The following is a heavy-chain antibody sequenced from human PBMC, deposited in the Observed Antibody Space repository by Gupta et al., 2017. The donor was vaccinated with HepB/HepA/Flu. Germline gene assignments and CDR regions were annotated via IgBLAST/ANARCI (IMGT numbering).Heavy chain of an antibody. CDR1: GCTFSGYA. CDR3: ARADYDILTGYYLDY. CDR2: ISYDGSNK. D-gene: IGHD3-9*01. V-gene: IGHV3-30-3*01. J-gene: IGHJ4*02. Sequence: QVQLVESGGGVVQPGRSLRLSCAASGCTFSGYAMQWFCQAPGKGLEWVAVISYDGSNKYYADSVKGRFTISRDNSKNTLYLQMNSLRAEDTAVYYCARADYDILTGYYLDYWGQGTLVTVSS.